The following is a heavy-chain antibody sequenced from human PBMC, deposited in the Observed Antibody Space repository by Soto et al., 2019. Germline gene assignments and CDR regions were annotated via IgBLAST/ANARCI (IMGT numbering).Heavy chain of an antibody. Sequence: EVLLVESGGGLVQPGASLRLSCAASGFSFSNYWMSWVRQAPGKGLEWVAYIKQDGSEKYYVDSVKGRFTISRDNAKNSLYLQMNSLRAGDTALYYCARSDYRPNWFDPWGQGTLVTVSS. J-gene: IGHJ5*02. CDR1: GFSFSNYW. D-gene: IGHD4-17*01. V-gene: IGHV3-7*05. CDR3: ARSDYRPNWFDP. CDR2: IKQDGSEK.